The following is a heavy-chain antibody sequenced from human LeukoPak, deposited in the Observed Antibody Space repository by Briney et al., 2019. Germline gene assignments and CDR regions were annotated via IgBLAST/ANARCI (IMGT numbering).Heavy chain of an antibody. CDR3: ARDSADYGDTDAFDI. D-gene: IGHD4-17*01. CDR1: GGSISSYY. J-gene: IGHJ3*02. CDR2: IYYSGST. V-gene: IGHV4-59*01. Sequence: SETLSLTCTVSGGSISSYYWSWIRQPPGKGLEWIGYIYYSGSTNYNPSLKSRVTISVDTSKNQFSLKLSSVTAADTAVYYCARDSADYGDTDAFDIWGQGTMVTVSS.